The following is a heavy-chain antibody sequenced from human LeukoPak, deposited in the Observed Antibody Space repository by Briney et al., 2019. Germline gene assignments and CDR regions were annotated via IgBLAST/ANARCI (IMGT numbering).Heavy chain of an antibody. CDR2: ISGSGGST. V-gene: IGHV3-23*01. Sequence: GGSLRLSCAASGFTFSSYAMSWVRQAPGKGLEWVSAISGSGGSTYYADSVKGRFTISGDNSKNTLYLQMNSLRAEDTAVYYCAKGVGIRVVTLGCDYWGQGTLVTVSS. CDR1: GFTFSSYA. J-gene: IGHJ4*02. CDR3: AKGVGIRVVTLGCDY. D-gene: IGHD3-3*01.